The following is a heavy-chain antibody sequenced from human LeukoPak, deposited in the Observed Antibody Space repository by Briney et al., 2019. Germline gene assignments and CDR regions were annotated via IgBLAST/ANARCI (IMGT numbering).Heavy chain of an antibody. D-gene: IGHD3-10*01. CDR3: AKNYYGSGSYLPLFDY. V-gene: IGHV3-30*02. J-gene: IGHJ4*02. CDR2: IRYDGSNK. Sequence: GGSLRLSCAASGFTFSSYGMHWVRQAPGKGLEWVAFIRYDGSNKYYADSVKGRFTISRDNSKNTLYLQMNSLRAEDTAVYYCAKNYYGSGSYLPLFDYWGQGTLVTVSS. CDR1: GFTFSSYG.